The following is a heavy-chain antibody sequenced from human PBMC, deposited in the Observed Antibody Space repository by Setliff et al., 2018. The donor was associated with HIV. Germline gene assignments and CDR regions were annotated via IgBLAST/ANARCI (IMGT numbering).Heavy chain of an antibody. CDR3: AIDHVTNIAESGYGYTRIDP. CDR1: GGSIISVIYW. J-gene: IGHJ5*02. CDR2: IYMRGGT. D-gene: IGHD5-18*01. V-gene: IGHV4-61*09. Sequence: SETLSLTCTVSGGSIISVIYWWAWIRQPAGKGPEWLGQIYMRGGTDYNPSLEGRVTISLDTSKNQFSLKLTSVTAADTAVYYCAIDHVTNIAESGYGYTRIDPWGPGISVTVSS.